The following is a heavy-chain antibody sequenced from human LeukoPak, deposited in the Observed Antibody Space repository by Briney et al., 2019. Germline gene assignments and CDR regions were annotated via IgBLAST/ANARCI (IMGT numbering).Heavy chain of an antibody. CDR1: GGSISSGDYS. CDR3: ARDGVRYGMDV. CDR2: IYYSGST. D-gene: IGHD3-16*01. V-gene: IGHV4-30-4*01. Sequence: SQTLSLTCTVSGGSISSGDYSWSWIRQPPGKGLEWIGYIYYSGSTYYNPSIKSRVTISVDTSKNQFSLKLSSVTAADTAVYYCARDGVRYGMDVWGQGTTVTVSS. J-gene: IGHJ6*02.